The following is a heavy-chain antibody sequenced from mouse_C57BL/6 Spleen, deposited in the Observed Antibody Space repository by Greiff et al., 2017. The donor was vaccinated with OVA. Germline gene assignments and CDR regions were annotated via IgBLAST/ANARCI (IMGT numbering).Heavy chain of an antibody. CDR1: GFSLTSYG. V-gene: IGHV2-2*01. CDR3: ARNWDDSEDYFGD. J-gene: IGHJ2*01. CDR2: IWSGGST. Sequence: VQLQQSGPGLVQPSPSLSITCTVSGFSLTSYGVHWVRQSPGKGLEWLGVIWSGGSTDYNAAFISRLSISKDNSTSQVFLKMNSLQADDTAIYYCARNWDDSEDYFGDWGKGTTLTVSS. D-gene: IGHD2-4*01.